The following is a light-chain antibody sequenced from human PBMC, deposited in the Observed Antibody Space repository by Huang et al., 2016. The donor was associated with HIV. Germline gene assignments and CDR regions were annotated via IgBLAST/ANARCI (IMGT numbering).Light chain of an antibody. CDR1: QSVNRN. CDR3: QQYDNWPLT. Sequence: EIVMTQSPATLSASPGERPTLPCRASQSVNRNLAWYQQKPGQAPRLLIYGAATRATGIPARFSGSGSGTEFTLTITSLQSEDFAVYYCQQYDNWPLTFGGGTKVEI. V-gene: IGKV3-15*01. J-gene: IGKJ4*01. CDR2: GAA.